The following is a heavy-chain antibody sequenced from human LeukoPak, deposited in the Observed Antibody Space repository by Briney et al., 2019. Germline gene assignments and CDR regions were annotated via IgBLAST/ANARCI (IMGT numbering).Heavy chain of an antibody. CDR3: AKWGDGMDV. Sequence: SETLSLTCAVYGGSFSGYYWSWIRQPPGKGLEWIGEINHSGSTNYNPSLKSRVTMSVDTSKKQFSLNLRSVTAADTAVYYCAKWGDGMDVWGQGTTVIVSS. D-gene: IGHD2-8*01. V-gene: IGHV4-34*01. J-gene: IGHJ6*02. CDR2: INHSGST. CDR1: GGSFSGYY.